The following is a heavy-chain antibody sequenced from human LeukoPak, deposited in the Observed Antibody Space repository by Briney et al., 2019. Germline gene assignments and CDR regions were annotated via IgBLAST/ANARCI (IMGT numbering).Heavy chain of an antibody. V-gene: IGHV3-23*01. CDR2: ISVSGGST. D-gene: IGHD1-1*01. Sequence: GGSLRLSCAASGFTFSSYAMSWVRQAPGKGLEWVSAISVSGGSTYYADSVKGRFTISRDNSKNTLYLQMNSLRPEDTSVYYCAKHDSYNWFDPWGQGTLVTVSS. CDR1: GFTFSSYA. J-gene: IGHJ5*02. CDR3: AKHDSYNWFDP.